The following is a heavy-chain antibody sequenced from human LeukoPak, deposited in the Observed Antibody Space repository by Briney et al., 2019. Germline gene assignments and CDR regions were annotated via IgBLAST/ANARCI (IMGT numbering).Heavy chain of an antibody. CDR3: IRGGIRVSGIDAFDI. J-gene: IGHJ3*02. Sequence: GGSLRLSCAASGFTFRDYDMHWVRQVPGRGLEWVSAIGIRDDTHYPDSVKGRFTIFRENAKNSLYLQMNTLRDGGTAMYYCIRGGIRVSGIDAFDIWGQGTMVTVSS. V-gene: IGHV3-13*01. CDR2: IGIRDDT. CDR1: GFTFRDYD. D-gene: IGHD5/OR15-5a*01.